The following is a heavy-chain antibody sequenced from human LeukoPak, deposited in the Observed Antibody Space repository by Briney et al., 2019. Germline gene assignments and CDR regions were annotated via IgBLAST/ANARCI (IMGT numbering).Heavy chain of an antibody. J-gene: IGHJ6*03. CDR2: ISSSSSYI. CDR3: ARLEKNSYYYMDV. V-gene: IGHV3-21*04. Sequence: GGSLRLSCAASGFTFSSYTMNWVRQAPGKGLEWVSSISSSSSYIYYVDSVKGRFTISRDNAKNSLYLQMNSLRAEDTAVYYCARLEKNSYYYMDVWGKGTTVTVSS. D-gene: IGHD1-1*01. CDR1: GFTFSSYT.